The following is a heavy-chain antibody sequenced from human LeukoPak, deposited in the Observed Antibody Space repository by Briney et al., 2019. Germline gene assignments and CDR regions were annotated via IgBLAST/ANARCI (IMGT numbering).Heavy chain of an antibody. V-gene: IGHV3-23*01. CDR2: ISGSGGST. CDR1: GFTFSSYA. J-gene: IGHJ3*02. CDR3: AKETVVVVAATPDAFDI. D-gene: IGHD2-15*01. Sequence: GGSLRLSCAASGFTFSSYAMSWVLQAPGKGLEWVSGISGSGGSTHYADSVKDRFTISRDNSKNTLYLQMNSLRAEDTAVYYCAKETVVVVAATPDAFDIWGQGTMVTVSS.